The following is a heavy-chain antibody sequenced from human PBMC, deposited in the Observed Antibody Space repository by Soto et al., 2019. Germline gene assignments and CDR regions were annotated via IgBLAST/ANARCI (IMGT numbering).Heavy chain of an antibody. V-gene: IGHV3-11*01. J-gene: IGHJ6*02. CDR2: ISGTGDTK. Sequence: LRLSCAASGFFFSDYYLSWIRQAPGKGLECVAYISGTGDTKYYADSVQGRFTISRDNPKNSLFLQMNSLRAEDAAVYYCAIGGGQIYYKGLDVWGQGTTVTVSS. CDR3: AIGGGQIYYKGLDV. D-gene: IGHD3-10*01. CDR1: GFFFSDYY.